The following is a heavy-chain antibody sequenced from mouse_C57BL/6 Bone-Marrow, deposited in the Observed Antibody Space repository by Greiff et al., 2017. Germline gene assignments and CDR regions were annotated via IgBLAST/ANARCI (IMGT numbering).Heavy chain of an antibody. D-gene: IGHD1-1*01. J-gene: IGHJ4*01. CDR3: TGSNYDAMDY. V-gene: IGHV1-15*01. CDR2: IDPETGGT. Sequence: QVQLKQSGAELVRPGASVTLSCKASGYTFTDYEMHWVKQTPVHGLEWIGAIDPETGGTAYNQKFKGKAILTADKSSSTAYMELRSLTSEDSAVYYCTGSNYDAMDYWGQGTSVTVSS. CDR1: GYTFTDYE.